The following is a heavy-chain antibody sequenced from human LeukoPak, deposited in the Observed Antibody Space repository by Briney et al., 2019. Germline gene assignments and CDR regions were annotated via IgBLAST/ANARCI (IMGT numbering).Heavy chain of an antibody. J-gene: IGHJ3*02. V-gene: IGHV1-2*04. Sequence: GASVKVSCKASGYTFTGYYMHWVRQAPGQGLEWMGWINPNSGGTNYAQKFQGWVTMTRDTSISTAYMELSRLRSDDTAVYYCARETPVIGCPYDSSGCDAFDIWGQGTMVTVSS. CDR2: INPNSGGT. CDR1: GYTFTGYY. CDR3: ARETPVIGCPYDSSGCDAFDI. D-gene: IGHD3-22*01.